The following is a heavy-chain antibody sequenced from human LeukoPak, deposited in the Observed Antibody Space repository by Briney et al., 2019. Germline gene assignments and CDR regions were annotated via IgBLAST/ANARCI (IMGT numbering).Heavy chain of an antibody. CDR1: GGTFSSYA. CDR2: IIPIFGIA. D-gene: IGHD3-16*01. V-gene: IGHV1-69*04. CDR3: ARARGTIGNWFDP. J-gene: IGHJ5*02. Sequence: GASVKVSCKASGGTFSSYAISWVRQAPGQGLEWMGRIIPIFGIANYAQKFQGRVTITADKSTSTAYMELSSLRSEDTAVYYCARARGTIGNWFDPWGQGTLVTVSS.